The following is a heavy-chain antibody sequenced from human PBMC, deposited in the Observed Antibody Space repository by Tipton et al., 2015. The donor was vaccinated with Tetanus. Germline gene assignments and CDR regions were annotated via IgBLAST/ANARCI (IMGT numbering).Heavy chain of an antibody. CDR3: ARRTLGSGYYDLYFDY. Sequence: TLSLTCTVSGGSISSSSYYWDWIRQPPGKGLEWIGSIYYSGSTYYNPSLKSRVTISVDTSKNQFSLKLSSVTAADTAVHYCARRTLGSGYYDLYFDYWGQGTLVTVSS. J-gene: IGHJ4*02. CDR2: IYYSGST. CDR1: GGSISSSSYY. V-gene: IGHV4-39*01. D-gene: IGHD3-22*01.